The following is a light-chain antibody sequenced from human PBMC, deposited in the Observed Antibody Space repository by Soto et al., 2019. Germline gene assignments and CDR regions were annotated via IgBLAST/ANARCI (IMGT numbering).Light chain of an antibody. CDR2: DAS. CDR3: KQRSKWHPSIT. CDR1: QSVSSY. V-gene: IGKV3-11*01. Sequence: DILFKQSPSTLSLSPWDRATLSCSASQSVSSYLAWYQQKPGQAPRLLIYDASNRATGIPARFSGSGSGTDFTLTISSLEPEDFAVYYCKQRSKWHPSITFGQGTRLEIK. J-gene: IGKJ5*01.